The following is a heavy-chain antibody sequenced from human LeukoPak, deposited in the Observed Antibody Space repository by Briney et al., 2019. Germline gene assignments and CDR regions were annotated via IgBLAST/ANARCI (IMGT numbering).Heavy chain of an antibody. CDR1: GFTFSDYY. D-gene: IGHD4-17*01. Sequence: PGGSLRLSCAASGFTFSDYYMSWIRQAPGKGLEWVSYISSSGSTTYYADSVKGRFTISRDNSKNTLYLQMNSLRAEDTAVYYCARAPTTVTARKKVYYYYYMDVWGKGTTVTVSS. CDR2: ISSSGSTT. J-gene: IGHJ6*03. CDR3: ARAPTTVTARKKVYYYYYMDV. V-gene: IGHV3-11*01.